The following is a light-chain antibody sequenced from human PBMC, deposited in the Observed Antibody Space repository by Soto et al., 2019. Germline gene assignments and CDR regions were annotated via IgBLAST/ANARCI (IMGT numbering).Light chain of an antibody. J-gene: IGKJ1*01. CDR3: QQYGSSPLT. V-gene: IGKV3-20*01. CDR2: GAS. Sequence: EIVLTQSPGTLSLSPGERATLSCGASQSVSSNYLTWYQQKPGQAPRLLIHGASSRATGIPDRFSGSVSGTDFTLTISRLEPEDFAVYYCQQYGSSPLTFGQGTKVEIK. CDR1: QSVSSNY.